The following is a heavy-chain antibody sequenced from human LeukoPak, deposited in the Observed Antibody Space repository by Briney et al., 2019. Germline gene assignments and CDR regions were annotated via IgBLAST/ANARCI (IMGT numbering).Heavy chain of an antibody. D-gene: IGHD1-26*01. CDR3: ARAGSGRSPDWFDP. J-gene: IGHJ5*02. CDR1: GFTFSSYE. Sequence: GGSLRLSCAASGFTFSSYEMNWVRQAPGKGLEWVSYISSSGSTIYYADSVKGRFAISRDNAKNSLYLQMNSLRAEDTAVYYCARAGSGRSPDWFDPWGQGTLVTVSS. V-gene: IGHV3-48*03. CDR2: ISSSGSTI.